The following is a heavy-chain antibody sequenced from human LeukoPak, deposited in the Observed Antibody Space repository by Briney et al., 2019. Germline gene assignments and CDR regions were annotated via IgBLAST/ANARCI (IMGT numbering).Heavy chain of an antibody. V-gene: IGHV4-31*03. J-gene: IGHJ5*02. CDR2: IYYSGST. D-gene: IGHD3-10*01. CDR1: GGSISSGGYY. CDR3: ANYGSGSYRFDP. Sequence: SETLSLTCTVSGGSISSGGYYWSWIRQHPGKGLEWIGYIYYSGSTHYNPSLKSRVTISVDTSKNQFSLKLSSVTAADTAVYYCANYGSGSYRFDPWGQGTLVTVSS.